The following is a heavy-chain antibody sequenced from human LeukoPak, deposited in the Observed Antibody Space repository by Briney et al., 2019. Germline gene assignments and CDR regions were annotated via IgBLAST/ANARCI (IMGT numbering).Heavy chain of an antibody. CDR1: GGSFSSYY. Sequence: SETLSLTCAVYGGSFSSYYWSWIRQPPGKGLEWIGYIYYSGSTNYNPSLKSRVTISVDTSKNQFSLMLSSVTAADTAVYYCARGYDSSAYYPFNYWGQETLVTVSS. V-gene: IGHV4-59*01. CDR2: IYYSGST. CDR3: ARGYDSSAYYPFNY. J-gene: IGHJ4*02. D-gene: IGHD3-22*01.